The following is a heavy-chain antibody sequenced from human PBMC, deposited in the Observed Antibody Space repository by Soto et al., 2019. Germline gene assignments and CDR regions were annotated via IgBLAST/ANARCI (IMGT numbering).Heavy chain of an antibody. CDR1: GGSFSGYY. V-gene: IGHV4-34*01. D-gene: IGHD5-18*01. CDR2: INHSGST. Sequence: KASETLSLTCAVYGGSFSGYYWSWIRQPPGKGLEWIGEINHSGSTNYNPSLKSRVTISVDTSKNQFSLKLSSVTAADTAVYYCARGDTAMDPDLLHYYYGMDVWGQGTTVTVSS. CDR3: ARGDTAMDPDLLHYYYGMDV. J-gene: IGHJ6*02.